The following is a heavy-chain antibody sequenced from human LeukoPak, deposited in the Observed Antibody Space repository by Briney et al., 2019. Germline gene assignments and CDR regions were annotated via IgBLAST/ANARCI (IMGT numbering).Heavy chain of an antibody. D-gene: IGHD3-3*01. Sequence: SETLSLTCTVSGGSISSYYWSWIRQPPGKGLEWIGYIYYSGSTNYNPSLKSRVTISVDTSKNQFSLKLSSVTAADTAVYYCARGQYYDFWSGYYTPLDYRGQGTLVTVSS. CDR3: ARGQYYDFWSGYYTPLDY. CDR2: IYYSGST. CDR1: GGSISSYY. V-gene: IGHV4-59*01. J-gene: IGHJ4*02.